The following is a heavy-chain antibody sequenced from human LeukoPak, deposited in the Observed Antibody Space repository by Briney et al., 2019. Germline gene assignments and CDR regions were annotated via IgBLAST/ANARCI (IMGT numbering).Heavy chain of an antibody. CDR1: GGSISSYY. CDR2: IYHSGST. J-gene: IGHJ4*02. Sequence: PSETLSLTCTVSGGSISSYYWGWIRQPPGKGLEWIGSIYHSGSTYYNPSLKSRVTISVDTSKNQFSLKLSSVTAADTAVYYCARGPPRYSSGWGQGTLVTVSS. CDR3: ARGPPRYSSG. D-gene: IGHD6-19*01. V-gene: IGHV4-38-2*02.